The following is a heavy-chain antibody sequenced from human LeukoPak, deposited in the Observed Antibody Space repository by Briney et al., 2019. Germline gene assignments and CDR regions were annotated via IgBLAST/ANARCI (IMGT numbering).Heavy chain of an antibody. CDR1: GFTVSRNY. J-gene: IGHJ4*02. CDR3: ARAEQWPPTY. Sequence: GGSLRLSCAASGFTVSRNYMSWVRQAPGKGLEWVSGIYSGGSTYYADSVKGRFTISRDNSKNTLFLQMNSLRAEDTAVHYCARAEQWPPTYWGQGTLVTVSS. V-gene: IGHV3-53*01. D-gene: IGHD6-19*01. CDR2: IYSGGST.